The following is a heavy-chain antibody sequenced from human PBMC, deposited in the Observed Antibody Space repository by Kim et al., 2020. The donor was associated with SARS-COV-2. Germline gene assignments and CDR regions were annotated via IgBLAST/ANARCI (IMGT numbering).Heavy chain of an antibody. Sequence: GSTHYTPSLKGRVAISVAPSKNQFSLKLSSVTAADTAVYYCARGQAGDYWGQGTLVTVSS. CDR2: GST. CDR3: ARGQAGDY. V-gene: IGHV4-34*01. J-gene: IGHJ4*02.